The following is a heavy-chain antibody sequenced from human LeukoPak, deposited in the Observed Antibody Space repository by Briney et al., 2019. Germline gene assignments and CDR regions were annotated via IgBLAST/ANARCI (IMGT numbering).Heavy chain of an antibody. V-gene: IGHV3-74*01. Sequence: GGSLRLSCAASGITFGNNWMHWVRQGPGKGLVWISRINSDGGGAIYADSVKGRFTVSRDNAKNTLYLQMNSLRAEDTAVYYCTRGGSGTYGEFDYWGQGTLVTVSS. CDR3: TRGGSGTYGEFDY. CDR1: GITFGNNW. J-gene: IGHJ4*02. CDR2: INSDGGGA. D-gene: IGHD1-26*01.